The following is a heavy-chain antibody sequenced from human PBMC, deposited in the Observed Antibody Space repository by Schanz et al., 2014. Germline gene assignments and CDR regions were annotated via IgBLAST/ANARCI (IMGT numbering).Heavy chain of an antibody. CDR3: ARALKGKVAIVGVIAAQKYYYVDD. Sequence: QVQLVQPGAEVKKPGASVKVPCTAFGFNSNNYAINWAPQPPGQGLEWMGWLNPKTGNTDHPQKFQGRVSMAWATSTGTAYMDRSRLRTEDAGVYYCARALKGKVAIVGVIAAQKYYYVDDWGKGTAVTVSS. D-gene: IGHD2-21*01. J-gene: IGHJ6*03. V-gene: IGHV1-8*01. CDR1: GFNSNNYA. CDR2: LNPKTGNT.